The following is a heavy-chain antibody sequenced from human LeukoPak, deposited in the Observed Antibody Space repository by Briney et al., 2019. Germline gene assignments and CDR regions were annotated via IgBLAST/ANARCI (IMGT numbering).Heavy chain of an antibody. J-gene: IGHJ4*02. V-gene: IGHV3-7*01. Sequence: GSLRLSCATSGFTFRTYWMAWVRQAPGKGLEWVANIKGDESARHQADSVKGRFTISRDNAQNSVYLQMSSLRGEDTAPYYCARDGPGATYDYWGQGTLVTVSS. CDR1: GFTFRTYW. CDR2: IKGDESAR. D-gene: IGHD1-26*01. CDR3: ARDGPGATYDY.